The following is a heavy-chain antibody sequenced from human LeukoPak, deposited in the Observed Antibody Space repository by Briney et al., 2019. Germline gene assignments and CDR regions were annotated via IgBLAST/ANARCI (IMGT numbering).Heavy chain of an antibody. CDR2: INHSGST. CDR1: GGSFSGYY. J-gene: IGHJ4*02. V-gene: IGHV4-34*01. CDR3: ARAAHDFWSGYSYHFDY. D-gene: IGHD3-3*01. Sequence: SETLSLTCAVYGGSFSGYYWSWIRQPPGKGLEWIGEINHSGSTNYNPSLKSRVTISVDTSKNQFSLKLSSVTAADTAVYYCARAAHDFWSGYSYHFDYWGQGTLVTVSS.